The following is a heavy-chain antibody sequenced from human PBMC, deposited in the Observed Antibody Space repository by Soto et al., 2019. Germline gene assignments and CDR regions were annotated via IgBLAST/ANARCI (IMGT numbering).Heavy chain of an antibody. CDR3: ATRPIWSGYYTEKYLDY. CDR1: GYTLTELS. Sequence: ASVKVSCKVSGYTLTELSMHWVRQAPGKGLEWMGGFDPEDGETIYAQKFQGRVTMTEDTSTDTAYMELSSLRSEDTAVYYCATRPIWSGYYTEKYLDYWGQGTLVTVSS. V-gene: IGHV1-24*01. D-gene: IGHD3-3*01. CDR2: FDPEDGET. J-gene: IGHJ4*02.